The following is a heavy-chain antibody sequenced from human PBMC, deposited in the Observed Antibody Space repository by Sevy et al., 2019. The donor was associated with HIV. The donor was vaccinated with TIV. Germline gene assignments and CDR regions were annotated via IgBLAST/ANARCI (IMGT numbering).Heavy chain of an antibody. Sequence: GGSLRLSCAASGFAFSNYYAMHWVRQAPGKGLEWVALISYDGSEKYYADSVKGRFTLSRDNFQNTLFLQMNSLTTEDTAVYYCARPRANYVDDYCFYAMDVWGQGTTVTVSS. D-gene: IGHD4-17*01. J-gene: IGHJ6*02. CDR1: GFAFSNYYA. CDR3: ARPRANYVDDYCFYAMDV. V-gene: IGHV3-30-3*01. CDR2: ISYDGSEK.